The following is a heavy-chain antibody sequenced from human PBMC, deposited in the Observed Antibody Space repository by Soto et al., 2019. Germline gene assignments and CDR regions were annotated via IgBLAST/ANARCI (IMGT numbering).Heavy chain of an antibody. CDR1: VGPISSSTYY. J-gene: IGHJ5*02. CDR2: IYYSGST. Sequence: SETLCLTCTFSVGPISSSTYYWGWIRQPPGKGLEWIGSIYYSGSTYYNPSLRSRVTISVDTSKNQFSLKLSSVTAADTAVYYCARLYGKKNWFDPWGQGTMVTVSS. CDR3: ARLYGKKNWFDP. V-gene: IGHV4-39*01. D-gene: IGHD1-26*01.